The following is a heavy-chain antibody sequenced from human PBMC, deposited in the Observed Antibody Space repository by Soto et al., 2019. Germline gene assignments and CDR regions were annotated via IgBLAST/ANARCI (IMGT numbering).Heavy chain of an antibody. CDR3: ARGGGVGVAGSAAFDM. D-gene: IGHD3-3*01. V-gene: IGHV1-2*02. CDR2: INPATGAA. CDR1: GYPVTAYY. Sequence: QLHLVQSGAVMKKPGASVTVSCSASGYPVTAYYMHWVRQAPGRGLEWMGGINPATGAAKYTQTFQGRVTMPGAPSTSTVFMDLSGLTSEDTAVFYCARGGGVGVAGSAAFDMWGQGTLVTVSS. J-gene: IGHJ3*02.